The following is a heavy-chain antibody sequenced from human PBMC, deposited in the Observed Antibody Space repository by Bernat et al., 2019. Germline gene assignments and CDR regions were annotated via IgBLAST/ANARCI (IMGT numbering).Heavy chain of an antibody. D-gene: IGHD6-6*01. CDR1: GGSISSSSYY. Sequence: QLQLQESGPGLVKPSETLSLTCTVSGGSISSSSYYWGWIRQPPGKGLEWIGSIYYSGSTYYNPSLKSRVTISVDTSKNQFSLKLRSVTAADTAVYYCASIPVYSSSPYDYYYYMDVWGKGTTVTVSS. V-gene: IGHV4-39*01. CDR2: IYYSGST. J-gene: IGHJ6*03. CDR3: ASIPVYSSSPYDYYYYMDV.